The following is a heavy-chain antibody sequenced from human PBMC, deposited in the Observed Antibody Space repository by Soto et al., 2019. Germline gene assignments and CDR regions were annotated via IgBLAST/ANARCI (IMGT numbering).Heavy chain of an antibody. V-gene: IGHV4-31*03. CDR1: GGSISSGGYY. D-gene: IGHD3-16*01. Sequence: SETLSLTCTVSGGSISSGGYYWSWIRQHPGKGLEWIGYIYYSGSTYYNPSLKSRVTISVDTSKNQFSLKLSSVTAADTAVYYCTRVGGINWFDPWGQGTLVTVSS. J-gene: IGHJ5*02. CDR3: TRVGGINWFDP. CDR2: IYYSGST.